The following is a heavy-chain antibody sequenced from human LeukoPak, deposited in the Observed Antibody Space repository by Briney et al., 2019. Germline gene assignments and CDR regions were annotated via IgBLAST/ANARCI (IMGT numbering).Heavy chain of an antibody. Sequence: GGSLRLSCAASGFTFSSYAMSWVRQAPGKGLEWVSFISSSSSYIYYADSVKGRFTISRDNAKNSLYLQMNSLRAEDTAVYYCARAYRTFATNDAFDIWGQGTMVTVSS. J-gene: IGHJ3*02. CDR3: ARAYRTFATNDAFDI. CDR1: GFTFSSYA. V-gene: IGHV3-21*01. CDR2: ISSSSSYI. D-gene: IGHD1-14*01.